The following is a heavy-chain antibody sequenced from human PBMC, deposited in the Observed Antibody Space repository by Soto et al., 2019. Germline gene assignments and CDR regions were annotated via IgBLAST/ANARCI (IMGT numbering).Heavy chain of an antibody. CDR2: ISYDGSNK. J-gene: IGHJ5*02. CDR3: ARWGYSYGYWFDP. V-gene: IGHV3-30-3*01. CDR1: GFTFSSYA. D-gene: IGHD5-18*01. Sequence: QVQLVESGGGVVQPGRSLRLSCAASGFTFSSYAMHWVRQAPGKGLEWVAVISYDGSNKYYADSVKGRFTISRDNSKNTLYLQMNSLRAEDTAVYYCARWGYSYGYWFDPWGQGTLVTVCS.